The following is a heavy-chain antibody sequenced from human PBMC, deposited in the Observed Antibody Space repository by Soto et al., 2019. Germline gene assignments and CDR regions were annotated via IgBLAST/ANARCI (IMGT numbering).Heavy chain of an antibody. CDR3: ARMDLGYYGPSYLDY. Sequence: QVQLQESGPGLVKPSETLSLTCTVSGDSIRSYYWTWIRQPPGKGLEWIGYISYNGATNYNPSLEGRVTISVDTSKNQFSLKLRSVTAADTAIYYCARMDLGYYGPSYLDYWGQGTLVTVSS. CDR1: GDSIRSYY. CDR2: ISYNGAT. V-gene: IGHV4-59*01. J-gene: IGHJ4*02. D-gene: IGHD1-26*01.